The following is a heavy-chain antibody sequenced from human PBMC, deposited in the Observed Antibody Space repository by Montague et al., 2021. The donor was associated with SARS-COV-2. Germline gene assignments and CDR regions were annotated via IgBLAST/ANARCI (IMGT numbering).Heavy chain of an antibody. CDR2: ISYDGTNE. V-gene: IGHV3-30*04. D-gene: IGHD6-13*01. J-gene: IGHJ4*02. CDR3: AREGITAAGKDFDY. CDR1: GFPFSSYA. Sequence: FRRLSCAASGFPFSSYAMHWVRQAPGKGLEWVAVISYDGTNEYYADSVKGRFTISRDNSKNTLYLQMNSLRAEDTAVYYCAREGITAAGKDFDYWGQGTPVTVSS.